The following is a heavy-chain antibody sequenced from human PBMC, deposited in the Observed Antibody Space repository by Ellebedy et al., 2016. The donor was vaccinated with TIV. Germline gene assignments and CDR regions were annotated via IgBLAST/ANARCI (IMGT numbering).Heavy chain of an antibody. D-gene: IGHD1-1*01. CDR2: INPNSGGT. J-gene: IGHJ3*02. V-gene: IGHV1-2*02. CDR1: GYTFTGYY. CDR3: ARAHFNNWNDETGSAFDI. Sequence: ASVKVSCXASGYTFTGYYMHWVRQAPGQGLEWMGWINPNSGGTNYAQKFQGRVTMTRDTSISTAYMELSRLRSDDTAVYYCARAHFNNWNDETGSAFDIWGQGTMVTVSS.